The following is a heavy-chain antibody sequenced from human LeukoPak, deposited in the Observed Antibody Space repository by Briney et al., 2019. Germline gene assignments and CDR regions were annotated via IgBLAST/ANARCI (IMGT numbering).Heavy chain of an antibody. CDR1: GFTFSSYA. Sequence: GGSLRLSCAASGFTFSSYAMSWVRQAPGEGLEWVSAIGGSNGNTLYADSVKGRFTISRDNSMNTLYLKTSSLRAEDTAVYYCAKRYYYDSRAYLFDYWGQGTLVTVSS. J-gene: IGHJ4*02. D-gene: IGHD3-22*01. V-gene: IGHV3-23*01. CDR2: IGGSNGNT. CDR3: AKRYYYDSRAYLFDY.